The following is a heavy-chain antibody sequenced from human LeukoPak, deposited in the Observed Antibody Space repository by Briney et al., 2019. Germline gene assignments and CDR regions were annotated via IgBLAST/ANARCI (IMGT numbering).Heavy chain of an antibody. CDR2: ISYDGSNK. D-gene: IGHD3-22*01. J-gene: IGHJ3*02. V-gene: IGHV3-30-3*01. CDR1: GFTFSSYA. Sequence: PGGSLRLSCAASGFTFSSYAMHWVRQAPGKGLEWVAVISYDGSNKYYADSVKGRFTISRDNAKNSMHLLMNSLRAEDTAVYYCARDLLALYDSSGFAGAFDIWGQGAMVTVSS. CDR3: ARDLLALYDSSGFAGAFDI.